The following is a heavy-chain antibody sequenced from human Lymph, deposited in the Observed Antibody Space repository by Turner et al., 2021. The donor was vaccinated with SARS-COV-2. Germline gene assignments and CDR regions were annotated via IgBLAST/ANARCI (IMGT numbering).Heavy chain of an antibody. J-gene: IGHJ5*02. CDR3: AKGDGYPPHGLLDP. CDR1: GYTFTSYA. D-gene: IGHD6-25*01. Sequence: QVQLVHSGAEVKNPGASVKVSCKAAGYTFTSYAINWVRQATGQGLEWMGWMNPNSGYTGYAQKFQGRVTMTRNTSRSTAYMELNSLTSDDTAVYYCAKGDGYPPHGLLDPWGQGTLVTVSS. CDR2: MNPNSGYT. V-gene: IGHV1-8*01.